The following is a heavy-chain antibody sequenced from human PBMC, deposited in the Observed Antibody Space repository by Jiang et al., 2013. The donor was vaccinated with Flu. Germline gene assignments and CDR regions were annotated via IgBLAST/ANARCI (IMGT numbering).Heavy chain of an antibody. D-gene: IGHD6-19*01. V-gene: IGHV4-59*11. CDR3: ARDVGQWLVPSYFDY. CDR2: IYYSGST. Sequence: GLVKPSETLSLTCTVSGDSITSHHWSWIRQTPGKGPEWIGYIYYSGSTNYNPSLKSRVTISVDTSKNQFSLKLSSVTAADTAVYYCARDVGQWLVPSYFDYWGQGTLVTVSS. J-gene: IGHJ4*02. CDR1: GDSITSHH.